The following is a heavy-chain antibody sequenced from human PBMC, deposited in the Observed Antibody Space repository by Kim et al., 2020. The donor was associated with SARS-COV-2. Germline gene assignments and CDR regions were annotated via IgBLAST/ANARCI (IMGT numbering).Heavy chain of an antibody. CDR2: STI. CDR3: ARDESAFDI. J-gene: IGHJ3*02. Sequence: STIYYADSVKGRFTISRDNAKNSLYLQMNSLRAEDTAVYYCARDESAFDIWGQGTMVTVSS. V-gene: IGHV3-48*03.